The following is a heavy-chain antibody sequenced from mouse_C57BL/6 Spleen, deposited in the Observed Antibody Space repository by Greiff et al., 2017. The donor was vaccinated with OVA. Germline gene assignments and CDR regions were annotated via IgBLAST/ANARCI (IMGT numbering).Heavy chain of an antibody. D-gene: IGHD4-1*01. CDR1: GYSITSGYD. Sequence: DVKLQESGPGMVKPSQSLSLTCTVTGYSITSGYDWHWIRHFPGNKLEWMGYISYSGSTNYNPSLKSRISITHDTSKNHFFLKLNSVTTEDTATYYCARDRGLGDFDYWGQGTTLTVSS. CDR3: ARDRGLGDFDY. V-gene: IGHV3-1*01. J-gene: IGHJ2*01. CDR2: ISYSGST.